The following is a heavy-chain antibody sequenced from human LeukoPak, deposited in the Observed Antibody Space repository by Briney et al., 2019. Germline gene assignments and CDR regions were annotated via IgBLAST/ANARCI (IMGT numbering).Heavy chain of an antibody. CDR1: GFAFNAYA. CDR2: ISGNGAST. D-gene: IGHD2-21*01. J-gene: IGHJ4*02. V-gene: IGHV3-23*01. CDR3: AKDICGGNCYPHGGY. Sequence: GGSLRLSCAASGFAFNAYALSWVRQAPGKGLEWVSTISGNGASTYYADSVKGRFTISRDNSKNMVYLQMNSLRAEDTAVYYCAKDICGGNCYPHGGYWGQGSLVTVSS.